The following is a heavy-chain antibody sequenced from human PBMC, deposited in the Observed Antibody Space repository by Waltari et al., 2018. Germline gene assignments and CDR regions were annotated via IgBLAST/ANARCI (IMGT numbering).Heavy chain of an antibody. J-gene: IGHJ4*02. Sequence: VQLQQWGAGLLKPSETLSLSCGVSGGSFSASYWNWIRQPPGKGLEWIGEITHSGRTNYNPSLKSRLTISVDSSKNQFSLKLNSVTAADTAVYYCARSDGGAIRNVDCWGQGNLVNVSS. V-gene: IGHV4-34*01. CDR3: ARSDGGAIRNVDC. CDR2: ITHSGRT. D-gene: IGHD3-10*01. CDR1: GGSFSASY.